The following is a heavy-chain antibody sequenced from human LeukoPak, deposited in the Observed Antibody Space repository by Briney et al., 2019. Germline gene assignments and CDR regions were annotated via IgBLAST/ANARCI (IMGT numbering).Heavy chain of an antibody. D-gene: IGHD3-10*01. V-gene: IGHV3-20*04. CDR3: ARVVTMVRGVISYYMDV. CDR2: INWNGGST. J-gene: IGHJ6*03. CDR1: GFTFDDYG. Sequence: VGSLRLSCAASGFTFDDYGMSWVRQAPGKGLEWVSGINWNGGSTGYADSVKGRFTISRDNAKNSLYPQMNSLRAEDTALYYCARVVTMVRGVISYYMDVWGKGTTVTVSS.